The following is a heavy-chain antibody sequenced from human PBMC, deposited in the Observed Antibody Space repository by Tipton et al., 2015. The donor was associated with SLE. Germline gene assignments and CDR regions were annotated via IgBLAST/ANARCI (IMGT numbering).Heavy chain of an antibody. V-gene: IGHV4-59*12. J-gene: IGHJ6*02. CDR1: GGSISNYY. CDR3: ARRAGGYQYYYGMDV. CDR2: ISYGGNT. Sequence: TLSLTCTVSGGSISNYYWSWIRQAPGKGLEWIGYISYGGNTNYNPSLKSRVTVSVDTSKNQFSLRLSSVTAADTAMYYCARRAGGYQYYYGMDVWGQGTPITVSS. D-gene: IGHD5-12*01.